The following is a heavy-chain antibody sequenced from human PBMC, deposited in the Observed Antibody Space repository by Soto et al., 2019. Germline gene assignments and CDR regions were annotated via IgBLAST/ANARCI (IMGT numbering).Heavy chain of an antibody. Sequence: GGSLRLSCAASGFTFSSYWMSWVRQAQGKGLEWVANIKQDGSEKYYMDSVKGRFTISRDNAKNSLYLQMNSLRAEDMAVYYCARARANWNYFDYWGQGTLVTVSS. J-gene: IGHJ4*02. CDR2: IKQDGSEK. D-gene: IGHD1-1*01. V-gene: IGHV3-7*03. CDR1: GFTFSSYW. CDR3: ARARANWNYFDY.